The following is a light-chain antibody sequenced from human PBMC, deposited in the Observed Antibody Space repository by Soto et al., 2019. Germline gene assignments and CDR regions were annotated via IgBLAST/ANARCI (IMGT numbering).Light chain of an antibody. V-gene: IGKV1-5*01. CDR2: DAS. Sequence: GDRVTITCRASQSISSWLAWYQQEPGKAPKLLIYDASSLESGVPSRFSGSGSGTEFTLTISSLQPDDFETYYCQQYNSYPWTFGQGTKVDIK. CDR3: QQYNSYPWT. CDR1: QSISSW. J-gene: IGKJ1*01.